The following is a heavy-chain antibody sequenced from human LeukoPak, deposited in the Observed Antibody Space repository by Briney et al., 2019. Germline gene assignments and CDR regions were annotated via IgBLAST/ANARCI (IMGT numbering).Heavy chain of an antibody. J-gene: IGHJ4*02. Sequence: PSETLSLTCTVSGDSITSTTYYWGWIRQSPGKGLEWIGSIYYSGSTYYNPSLKSRVTISVDTSKNQFSLKLSSVTAADTAVYYCARLIVNDFWSGYYNFDYWGQGTLVTVSS. D-gene: IGHD3-3*01. CDR1: GDSITSTTYY. CDR3: ARLIVNDFWSGYYNFDY. CDR2: IYYSGST. V-gene: IGHV4-39*01.